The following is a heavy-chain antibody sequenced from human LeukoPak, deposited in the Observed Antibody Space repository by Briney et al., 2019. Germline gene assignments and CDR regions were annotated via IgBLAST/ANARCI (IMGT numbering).Heavy chain of an antibody. D-gene: IGHD3-3*01. CDR3: ARHWRASKIDY. CDR2: VYYSGST. Sequence: SETLSLTCTVSGGSISTYYWSWIRHPPGKELEWIGYVYYSGSTNYNPSLKSRVTISVDTSKNQFSLNLSSVTAADTAVYYCARHWRASKIDYWGQGTLVTVSS. J-gene: IGHJ4*02. CDR1: GGSISTYY. V-gene: IGHV4-59*08.